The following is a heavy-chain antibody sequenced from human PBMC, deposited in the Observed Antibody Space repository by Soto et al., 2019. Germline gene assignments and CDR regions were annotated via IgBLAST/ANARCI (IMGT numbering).Heavy chain of an antibody. D-gene: IGHD6-25*01. J-gene: IGHJ5*02. CDR2: VDPSNNHV. V-gene: IGHV1-46*03. CDR3: AREQRETCGFDP. CDR1: GFPLSTSY. Sequence: VQLVQSGAEVGTPGASVKLSCKASGFPLSTSYMHWVRQAPGQGLEWVGRVDPSNNHVHYARNFECRLTVTSDTSTSTIYMELRSLTFDDPALYYCAREQRETCGFDPWGQGTLVTVSS.